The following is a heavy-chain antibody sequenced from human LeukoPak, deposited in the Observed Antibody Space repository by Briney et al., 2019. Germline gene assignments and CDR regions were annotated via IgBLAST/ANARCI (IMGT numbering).Heavy chain of an antibody. V-gene: IGHV4-39*01. Sequence: PSETLSLTCTVSGGSISSSSYYWGWIRQPPGKGLEWIGSIYYSGSTYYNTSLKSRVTISVDTSKNQFSLKLSSVTAADTAVYYCARPATVTTKYFQHWGQGTLVTVSS. D-gene: IGHD4-11*01. CDR1: GGSISSSSYY. CDR3: ARPATVTTKYFQH. J-gene: IGHJ1*01. CDR2: IYYSGST.